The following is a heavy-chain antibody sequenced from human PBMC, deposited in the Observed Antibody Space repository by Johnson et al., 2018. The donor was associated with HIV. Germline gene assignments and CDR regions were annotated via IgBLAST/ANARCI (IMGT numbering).Heavy chain of an antibody. D-gene: IGHD1/OR15-1a*01. CDR3: AGNNMGRGFVWVDGPV. CDR1: GFTFRNYG. V-gene: IGHV3-30*19. J-gene: IGHJ3*01. CDR2: ISNAGGSK. Sequence: QEQLVESGGGVVQPGRSLRLSCAASGFTFRNYGMHWVRQAPGKGLEWVTFISNAGGSKYYADSVRGRFTISRDISKNTLYLQRNRLREDDTAVYYCAGNNMGRGFVWVDGPVWGQGKMVTVS.